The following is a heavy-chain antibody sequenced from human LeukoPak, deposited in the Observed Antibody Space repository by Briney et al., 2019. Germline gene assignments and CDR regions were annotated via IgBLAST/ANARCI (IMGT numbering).Heavy chain of an antibody. J-gene: IGHJ4*02. D-gene: IGHD3-10*01. Sequence: PGGSLRLACAASGFIFSNAWMNWVRQAPGKGLEWVGRIKSKIDGGTTDYAAPVKGRFTISRDDSKNTLYLQMNSLKIEDTAVYYCTTDQGSPMLYYWGQGTLVTVSS. CDR1: GFIFSNAW. V-gene: IGHV3-15*01. CDR2: IKSKIDGGTT. CDR3: TTDQGSPMLYY.